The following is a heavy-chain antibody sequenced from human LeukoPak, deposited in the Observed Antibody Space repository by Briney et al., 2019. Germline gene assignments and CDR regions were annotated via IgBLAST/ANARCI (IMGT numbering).Heavy chain of an antibody. CDR2: IIPIFGTA. CDR3: ARALRAGTTNNIRNWFDP. CDR1: GGTFSSYA. V-gene: IGHV1-69*01. Sequence: ASVKVSCKASGGTFSSYAISWVRQAPGQGLEWMGGIIPIFGTANYAQKFQGRVTITADESTSTAYMELSSLRSDDTAVYYCARALRAGTTNNIRNWFDPWGQGTLVTVSS. J-gene: IGHJ5*02. D-gene: IGHD1-1*01.